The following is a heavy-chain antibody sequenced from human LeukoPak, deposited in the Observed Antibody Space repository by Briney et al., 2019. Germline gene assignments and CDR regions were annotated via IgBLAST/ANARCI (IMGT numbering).Heavy chain of an antibody. J-gene: IGHJ5*02. Sequence: SETLSLTCTASGGSISSYYWSWIRQPPGKGLEWIGYIYYSGSTNYNPSLKSRVTISVDTSKNQFSLKLSSVTAADTAVYYCARGLGGAPTTVLSWGQGTLVTVSS. CDR3: ARGLGGAPTTVLS. D-gene: IGHD4-17*01. V-gene: IGHV4-59*08. CDR2: IYYSGST. CDR1: GGSISSYY.